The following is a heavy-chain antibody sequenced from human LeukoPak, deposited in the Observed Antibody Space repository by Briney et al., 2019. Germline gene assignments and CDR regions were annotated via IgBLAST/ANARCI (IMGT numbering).Heavy chain of an antibody. CDR1: GFSFSHFG. Sequence: PGKSLRLSCAASGFSFSHFGMHWVRQAPGKGLEWVAVISHDGTKKYSADSVKGRFTISRDNSKNTLYLQMGSLRAEDMAVYYCARANSGYGPYYYYYYMDVWGKGTTVTVSS. D-gene: IGHD5-12*01. CDR2: ISHDGTKK. V-gene: IGHV3-30*03. CDR3: ARANSGYGPYYYYYYMDV. J-gene: IGHJ6*03.